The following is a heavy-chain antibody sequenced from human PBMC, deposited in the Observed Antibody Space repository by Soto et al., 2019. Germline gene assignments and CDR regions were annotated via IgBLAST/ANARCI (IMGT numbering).Heavy chain of an antibody. V-gene: IGHV3-30*18. Sequence: QVQLVESGGGVVQPGRSLRLSCAASGFTFSSYGMHWVRQAPGKGLEWVAVISYDGSNKYYADSVKGRFTISRDNSKNTLYLQMNSLRAEDTAVYYCAKDLSSATDQSLRYFDWLLSNYYYYGMDVWGQGTTVTVSS. D-gene: IGHD3-9*01. J-gene: IGHJ6*02. CDR3: AKDLSSATDQSLRYFDWLLSNYYYYGMDV. CDR2: ISYDGSNK. CDR1: GFTFSSYG.